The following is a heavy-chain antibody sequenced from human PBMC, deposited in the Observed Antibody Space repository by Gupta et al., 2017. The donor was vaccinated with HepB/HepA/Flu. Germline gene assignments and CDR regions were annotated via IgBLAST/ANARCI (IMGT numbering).Heavy chain of an antibody. Sequence: VQLVQSGAEVKKPGSSVQVSCKASGGTFSSYAISWVRQAPGQGLEWMGRIIPILGIANYAQKFQGRVTITADKSTSTAYMELSIPRSEDTAVYYCAREESSGYSSPGIDYWGQGTLVTVSS. CDR3: AREESSGYSSPGIDY. CDR2: IIPILGIA. D-gene: IGHD6-13*01. J-gene: IGHJ4*02. V-gene: IGHV1-69*04. CDR1: GGTFSSYA.